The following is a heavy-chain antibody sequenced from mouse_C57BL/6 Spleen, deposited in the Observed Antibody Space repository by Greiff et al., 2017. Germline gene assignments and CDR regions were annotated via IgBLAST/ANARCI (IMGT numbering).Heavy chain of an antibody. D-gene: IGHD2-3*01. CDR2: IDPSDSYT. V-gene: IGHV1-69*01. J-gene: IGHJ4*01. CDR3: ARSRDGYYSTMDY. Sequence: VQLQQSGAELVMPGASVKLSCKASGYTFTSYWMHWVKQRPGQGLEWIGEIDPSDSYTNYNQKFKGKSTLTVDKSSSTAYMQLSSLTSEDSAVYYCARSRDGYYSTMDYWGQGTSVTVSS. CDR1: GYTFTSYW.